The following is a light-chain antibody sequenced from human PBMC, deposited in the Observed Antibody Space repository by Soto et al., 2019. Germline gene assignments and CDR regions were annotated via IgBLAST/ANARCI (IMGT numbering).Light chain of an antibody. Sequence: IQLTQSPFPLSGSARDRIAITCRASQTISSWLAWYQQKPGKAPKLLIYKASTLKSGVPSRFSGSGSGTEFTLTISSLQPDDFATYYCQHYNSYSEAFGQGTKVDIK. CDR2: KAS. J-gene: IGKJ1*01. CDR3: QHYNSYSEA. V-gene: IGKV1-5*03. CDR1: QTISSW.